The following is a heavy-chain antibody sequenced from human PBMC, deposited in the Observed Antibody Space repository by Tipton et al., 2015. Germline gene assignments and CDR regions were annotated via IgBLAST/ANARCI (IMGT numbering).Heavy chain of an antibody. D-gene: IGHD3-22*01. CDR2: IQYSGST. CDR3: ARASIIQGYYHDSSRYYLFNS. Sequence: TLSLTCSVSSDSISKYYWSWIRQPPGKELEWIGYIQYSGSTNYNPSLESRVTISVDTSKTQFSLKMSSVIAADTAVYYCARASIIQGYYHDSSRYYLFNSWGQGTLVTVSS. CDR1: SDSISKYY. J-gene: IGHJ1*01. V-gene: IGHV4-59*01.